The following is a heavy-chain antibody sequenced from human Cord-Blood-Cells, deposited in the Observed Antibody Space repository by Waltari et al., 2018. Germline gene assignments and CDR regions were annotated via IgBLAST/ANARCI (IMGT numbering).Heavy chain of an antibody. CDR2: ISSSGSTI. CDR1: GFTFSRFE. CDR3: ASSGIAAAGTIY. Sequence: EVQLVESGGGLVQPGGSLRLSCAASGFTFSRFELIWVRQAPGKGLEWVSYISSSGSTIYYADSVKGRFTISRDNAKNSLYLQMNSLRAEDTAVYYCASSGIAAAGTIYWGQGTLVTVSS. D-gene: IGHD6-13*01. V-gene: IGHV3-48*03. J-gene: IGHJ4*02.